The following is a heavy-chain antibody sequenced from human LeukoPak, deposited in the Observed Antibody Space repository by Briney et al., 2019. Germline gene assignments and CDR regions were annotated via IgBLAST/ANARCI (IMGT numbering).Heavy chain of an antibody. CDR2: IYPGDSDT. CDR3: ARATKQQLVPTN. CDR1: GYSFTSYW. J-gene: IGHJ4*02. Sequence: GESLKISCKGSGYSFTSYWIGWVRQMPGKGLEGMGIIYPGDSDTRYSPSFQGRVTISADKSSSTAYLQWSSLKASDTAMYYCARATKQQLVPTNWGQGTLVTVSS. D-gene: IGHD6-13*01. V-gene: IGHV5-51*01.